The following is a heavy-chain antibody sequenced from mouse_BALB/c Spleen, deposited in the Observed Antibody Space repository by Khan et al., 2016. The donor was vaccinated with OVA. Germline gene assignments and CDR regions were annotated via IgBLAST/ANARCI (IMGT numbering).Heavy chain of an antibody. CDR1: GFSLTRYH. V-gene: IGHV2-6-4*01. J-gene: IGHJ4*01. Sequence: VQLKESGPGLVAPSQSLSITCTVSGFSLTRYHIHWVRQPPGKGLDWLGMIWGGGGTDYNSTLKSRLSISKDNSKSQVFLKMNSLQTDDSAMYYCARAYYRYDGYYAMDYWGQGTSVTVSS. CDR2: IWGGGGT. D-gene: IGHD2-14*01. CDR3: ARAYYRYDGYYAMDY.